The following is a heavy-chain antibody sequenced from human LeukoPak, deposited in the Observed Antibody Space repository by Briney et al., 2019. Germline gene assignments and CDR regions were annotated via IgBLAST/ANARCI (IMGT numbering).Heavy chain of an antibody. V-gene: IGHV3-21*01. CDR3: ARLRTTGTFDY. CDR1: GFTFSTYS. CDR2: ISSSSSYI. D-gene: IGHD1-1*01. Sequence: GGSLRLSCAASGFTFSTYSMNWVRQAPGKGLEWVSSISSSSSYIYYADSVKGRFTISRDNAKNSLYLQMNSLRAEDTALYYCARLRTTGTFDYWGQGTLVTISS. J-gene: IGHJ4*02.